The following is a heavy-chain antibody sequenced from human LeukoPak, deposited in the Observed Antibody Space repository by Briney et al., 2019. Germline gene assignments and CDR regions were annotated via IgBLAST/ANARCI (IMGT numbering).Heavy chain of an antibody. D-gene: IGHD3-10*01. CDR3: ATYYYGSDSNWFDP. V-gene: IGHV1-69*02. CDR1: GYSFTSYW. Sequence: RISCKGSGYSFTSYWISWVRQMPGKGLEWMGRIIPILGIASYAQKFQGRVTITADKSTSTAHMELSSLRSEDTAVYYCATYYYGSDSNWFDPWGQGTLVTVSS. CDR2: IIPILGIA. J-gene: IGHJ5*02.